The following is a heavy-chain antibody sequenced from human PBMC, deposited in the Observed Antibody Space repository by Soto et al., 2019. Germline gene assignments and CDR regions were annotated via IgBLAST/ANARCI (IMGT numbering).Heavy chain of an antibody. V-gene: IGHV4-4*02. J-gene: IGHJ6*02. CDR3: ATDRTVGYCSSTSCYHYYYGMDF. Sequence: SETLSLTCAVSGGSISSSNWWSWVRQPPGKGLEWIGEIYHSGSTNYNPSLKSRVTISVDKSKNQFSLKLSSVTAADTAVYYCATDRTVGYCSSTSCYHYYYGMDFWGQGTTVTVSS. CDR1: GGSISSSNW. CDR2: IYHSGST. D-gene: IGHD2-2*01.